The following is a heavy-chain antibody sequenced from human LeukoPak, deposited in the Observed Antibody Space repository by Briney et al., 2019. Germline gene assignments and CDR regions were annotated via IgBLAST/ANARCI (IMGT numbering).Heavy chain of an antibody. J-gene: IGHJ4*02. V-gene: IGHV4-59*01. CDR2: IYYSGST. CDR1: GGSISSYY. Sequence: PSETLSLTCTVSGGSISSYYWSWIRQPPGTGLEWIGYIYYSGSTNYNPSLKSRVTISVDTSKNQFSLKLSSVTAADTAVYYCARGGMFYGDYFSLGYWGQGTLVTVSS. D-gene: IGHD4-17*01. CDR3: ARGGMFYGDYFSLGY.